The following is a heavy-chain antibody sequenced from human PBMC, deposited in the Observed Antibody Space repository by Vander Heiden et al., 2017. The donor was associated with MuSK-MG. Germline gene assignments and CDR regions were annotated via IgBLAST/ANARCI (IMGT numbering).Heavy chain of an antibody. J-gene: IGHJ4*02. CDR1: GFTFRNAW. CDR3: TTGYSGYDWGFDY. V-gene: IGHV3-15*01. CDR2: IKSKTDGGTT. D-gene: IGHD5-12*01. Sequence: EVQLVESGGGLVKPGGSLRLSCAASGFTFRNAWMSWVGQAPGKGLEWVGRIKSKTDGGTTDYAAPVKGRFTISRDDSKNTLYLQMNSLKTEDTAVYYCTTGYSGYDWGFDYWGQGTLVTVSS.